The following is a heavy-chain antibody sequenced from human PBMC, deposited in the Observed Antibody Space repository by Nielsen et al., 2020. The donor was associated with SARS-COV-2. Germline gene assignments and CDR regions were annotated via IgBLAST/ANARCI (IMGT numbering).Heavy chain of an antibody. V-gene: IGHV3-7*01. CDR1: GFTFSSYG. Sequence: GESLKISCAASGFTFSSYGMHWVRQVPGKGLEWVADIKPDGSEKFYVDSVKGRFTISRDNAKNSMSLRMNSLRVEDTAVYYCARDWSRAFDVWGQGTMVTVSS. J-gene: IGHJ3*01. CDR2: IKPDGSEK. CDR3: ARDWSRAFDV.